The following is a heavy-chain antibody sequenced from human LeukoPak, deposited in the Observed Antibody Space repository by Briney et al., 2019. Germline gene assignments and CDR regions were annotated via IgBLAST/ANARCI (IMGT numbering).Heavy chain of an antibody. CDR3: AKGPLRGTAAAIDY. D-gene: IGHD2-2*01. Sequence: GGSLRLSCTASGFTFSTYGMHWVRQAPGKGLEWVAVISYDGRNIHYPDSVKGRFTISRDISTDTLWLQMDSLRTEDTAVYYCAKGPLRGTAAAIDYWGQGTLVTVSS. CDR1: GFTFSTYG. CDR2: ISYDGRNI. V-gene: IGHV3-30*18. J-gene: IGHJ4*02.